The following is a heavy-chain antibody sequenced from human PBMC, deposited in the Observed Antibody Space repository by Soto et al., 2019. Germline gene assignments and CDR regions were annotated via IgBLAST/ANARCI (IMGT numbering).Heavy chain of an antibody. Sequence: EVQLVESGGGLIQPGGSLRLSCAVSGFTVSNEYMSWVRQAPGKGLEWVSVIYSGGNTYYADSVKGRFTISRDTSKNTLHLQMNRLRAEDTAVYYCARASGSRSFDSWGQGTLVTVSS. CDR2: IYSGGNT. CDR3: ARASGSRSFDS. J-gene: IGHJ4*02. V-gene: IGHV3-53*01. CDR1: GFTVSNEY. D-gene: IGHD1-26*01.